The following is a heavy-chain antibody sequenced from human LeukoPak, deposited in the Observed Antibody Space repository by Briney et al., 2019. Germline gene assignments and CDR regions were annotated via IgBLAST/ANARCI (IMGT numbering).Heavy chain of an antibody. V-gene: IGHV3-15*01. J-gene: IGHJ4*02. Sequence: PGGSLRLSCAASGFTFSNAWMSWVRQAPGKGLEWVGRIKSKTDGGTTDYAAPVKGRFTISRDDSKNTLYLQMNSLKTEDTAVYYCTTVSTVPAKLYYYGSGSYLWGQGTLVTVSS. CDR3: TTVSTVPAKLYYYGSGSYL. CDR1: GFTFSNAW. CDR2: IKSKTDGGTT. D-gene: IGHD3-10*01.